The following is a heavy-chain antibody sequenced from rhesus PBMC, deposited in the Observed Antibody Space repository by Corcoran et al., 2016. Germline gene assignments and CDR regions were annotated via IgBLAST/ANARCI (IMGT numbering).Heavy chain of an antibody. V-gene: IGHV4-76*01. CDR1: GYSISSGYD. CDR3: ASNIWTGYSAFDF. CDR2: IYGSSRST. Sequence: QVQLQESGPGVVKPSETLSLTCAVSGYSISSGYDWSWIRQPPGKGLEWIGYIYGSSRSTNYNPSLKNRVTISKDTSKNQFSLKLSSVTAADTAVYYCASNIWTGYSAFDFWGQGLRVTVSS. J-gene: IGHJ3*01. D-gene: IGHD3-3*01.